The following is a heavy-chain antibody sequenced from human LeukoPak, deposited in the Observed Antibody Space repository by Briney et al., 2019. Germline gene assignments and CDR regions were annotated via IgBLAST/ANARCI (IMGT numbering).Heavy chain of an antibody. V-gene: IGHV3-23*01. CDR3: AKSTWNDHTFDY. J-gene: IGHJ4*02. CDR2: ISGSGGST. D-gene: IGHD1-1*01. CDR1: GFTFSSYA. Sequence: GGSLRLSCAASGFTFSSYAMSWVRQAPGKGLEWVSAISGSGGSTYYADSMKGRFTISRDNSKNTLYLQMNSLRAEDTAVYYCAKSTWNDHTFDYWGQGTLVTVSS.